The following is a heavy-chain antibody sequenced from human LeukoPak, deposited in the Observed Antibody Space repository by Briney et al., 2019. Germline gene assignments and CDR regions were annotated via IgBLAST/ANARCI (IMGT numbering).Heavy chain of an antibody. J-gene: IGHJ4*02. V-gene: IGHV3-21*01. CDR2: ISGNSDYI. CDR1: GFTFSSYS. Sequence: GGSLRLSCAASGFTFSSYSMNWVRQAPGKGPEWVSSISGNSDYIYYADSVKGRFTVSRDNAKNSLFLQMNSLRAEDTAVYYCESQRFGATDYWGQGTLVTVSS. CDR3: ESQRFGATDY. D-gene: IGHD3-3*01.